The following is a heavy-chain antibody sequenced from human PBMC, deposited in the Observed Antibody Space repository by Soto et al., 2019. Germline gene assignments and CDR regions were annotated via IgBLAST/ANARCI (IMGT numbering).Heavy chain of an antibody. V-gene: IGHV4-4*02. Sequence: PSETLSLTCAVSGGSITNTDWWTWVRQPPGMGLEWVGDISLSGNTNYNPSLEGRAAISLDKSRNQFSLILNSVTAADTAVYYCDSRGSSGPFWGQGTLVTVSS. CDR1: GGSITNTDW. CDR3: DSRGSSGPF. J-gene: IGHJ4*02. D-gene: IGHD3-22*01. CDR2: ISLSGNT.